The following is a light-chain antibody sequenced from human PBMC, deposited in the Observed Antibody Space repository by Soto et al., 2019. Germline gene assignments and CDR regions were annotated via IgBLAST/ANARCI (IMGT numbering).Light chain of an antibody. Sequence: EIVLTQSPATLSLSPGERATLSCRASQSVSSYLAWYQQKPGQPPRLLIYDASNRATGIPARFSGSGSGTDFTLTISSLEPEDFAVYYCQQRSNWPTTFGQGTKVEIK. V-gene: IGKV3-11*01. CDR3: QQRSNWPTT. J-gene: IGKJ1*01. CDR2: DAS. CDR1: QSVSSY.